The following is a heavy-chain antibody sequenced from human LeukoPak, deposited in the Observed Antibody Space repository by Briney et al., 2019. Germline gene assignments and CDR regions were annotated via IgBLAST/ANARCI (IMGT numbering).Heavy chain of an antibody. CDR1: GYSFTNHW. CDR2: IYPGDSDT. D-gene: IGHD3-16*01. CDR3: ARSSSGSYALVDY. J-gene: IGHJ4*02. V-gene: IGHV5-51*01. Sequence: GESLKISCKGSGYSFTNHWIGWVRQMPGKGLEWMGIIYPGDSDTRYSPSFQGQVTISADKSISTAYLQWSSLKASDTAMYYCARSSSGSYALVDYWGQRTLVTVSS.